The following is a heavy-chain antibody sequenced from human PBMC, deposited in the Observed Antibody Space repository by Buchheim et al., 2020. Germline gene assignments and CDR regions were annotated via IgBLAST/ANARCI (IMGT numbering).Heavy chain of an antibody. CDR1: GFTFSSYW. V-gene: IGHV3-7*01. J-gene: IGHJ6*02. CDR2: IKQDGSEK. D-gene: IGHD6-19*01. Sequence: EVQLVESGGGLVQPGGSLRLSCAASGFTFSSYWMSWVRQAPGKGLEWVANIKQDGSEKYYVDSVKGRFTISRDNAKNPLYLQMNSLRAEDTAVYYCASLCIAVAGYYYYYGMDVWGQGTT. CDR3: ASLCIAVAGYYYYYGMDV.